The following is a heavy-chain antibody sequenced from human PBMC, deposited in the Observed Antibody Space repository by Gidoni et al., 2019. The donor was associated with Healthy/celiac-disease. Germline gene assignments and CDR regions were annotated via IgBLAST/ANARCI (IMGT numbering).Heavy chain of an antibody. D-gene: IGHD6-6*01. J-gene: IGHJ6*02. CDR2: IYYSGST. V-gene: IGHV4-59*08. Sequence: QVQLQASGPGLVKPSETLSLTCTVSGGSISSSSWSWIRQPPGKGLEWIGYIYYSGSTNYNPSLKSRVTISVDTSKNQFSLKLSSVTAADTAVYYCARHEGEYSSSFSYYYGMDVWGQGTTVTVSS. CDR1: GGSISSSS. CDR3: ARHEGEYSSSFSYYYGMDV.